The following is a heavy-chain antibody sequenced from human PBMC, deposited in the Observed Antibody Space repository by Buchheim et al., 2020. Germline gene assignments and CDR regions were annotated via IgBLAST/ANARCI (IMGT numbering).Heavy chain of an antibody. D-gene: IGHD3-10*01. CDR3: ARGYYGSGSYYTSQYYYYGMDV. CDR1: GYTFTGYY. J-gene: IGHJ6*02. Sequence: QVQLVQSGAEVKKPGASVKVSCKASGYTFTGYYMHWVRQAPGQGLEWMGWINPNSGGTNYAQKFQGWVTMTRDTSISTAYMELSRLRSDDTAVYYCARGYYGSGSYYTSQYYYYGMDVWGQGTT. V-gene: IGHV1-2*04. CDR2: INPNSGGT.